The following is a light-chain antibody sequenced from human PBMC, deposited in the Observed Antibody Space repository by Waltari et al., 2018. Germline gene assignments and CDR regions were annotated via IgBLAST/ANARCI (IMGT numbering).Light chain of an antibody. CDR2: GAS. J-gene: IGKJ1*01. Sequence: EIVLTQSPGTMSLSPGDRAILSCRASQTINSNHLAWYQQKPGQAPRLIIHGASSRAIGIPDRFFGSGSGTDFTLTISRLEPEDSGVYYCQQYSASTGTFGQGTKVEIK. CDR1: QTINSNH. V-gene: IGKV3-20*01. CDR3: QQYSASTGT.